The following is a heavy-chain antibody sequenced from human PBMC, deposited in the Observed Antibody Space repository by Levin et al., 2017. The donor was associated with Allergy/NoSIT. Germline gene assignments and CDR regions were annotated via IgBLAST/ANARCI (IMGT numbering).Heavy chain of an antibody. D-gene: IGHD3-22*01. Sequence: ASVKVSCKASGYTFTGYYMHWVRQAPGQGLEWMGRINPNSGGTNYAQKFQGWVTMTRDTSISPAYMELARLRSDDTAVYYCARDREDHYYDSSGYYRDVYYYYDYGMDVWGQGTTVTVSS. CDR2: INPNSGGT. J-gene: IGHJ6*02. V-gene: IGHV1-2*04. CDR1: GYTFTGYY. CDR3: ARDREDHYYDSSGYYRDVYYYYDYGMDV.